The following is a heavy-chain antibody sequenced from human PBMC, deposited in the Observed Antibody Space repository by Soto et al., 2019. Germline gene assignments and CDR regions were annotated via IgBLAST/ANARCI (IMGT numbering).Heavy chain of an antibody. Sequence: EVQLLESGGGLVQPGGSMRLSCAASGFTFSSYAMSWVRQAPGKGLEWVSAISGSGGSTYYADSVKGRFTISRDNSKNTLYLQMNSLRAEDTAVYYCAKDLRSGSYFMEGPGDYAFDIWGQGTMVTVSS. CDR2: ISGSGGST. V-gene: IGHV3-23*01. D-gene: IGHD1-26*01. J-gene: IGHJ3*02. CDR3: AKDLRSGSYFMEGPGDYAFDI. CDR1: GFTFSSYA.